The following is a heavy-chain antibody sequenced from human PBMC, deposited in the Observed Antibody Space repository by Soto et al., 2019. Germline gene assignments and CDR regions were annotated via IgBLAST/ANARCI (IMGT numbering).Heavy chain of an antibody. Sequence: QVQLVESGGGVVQPGRSLRLSCAASGFTFSSYAMHWVRQAPGKGLEWVAVISYDGSNKYYADSVMGRFTISRDNSKNTLYLQMNSLRAEDTAVYYCARDGQQLVRPYNWFDPWGQGTLVTVSS. D-gene: IGHD6-13*01. J-gene: IGHJ5*02. CDR3: ARDGQQLVRPYNWFDP. CDR2: ISYDGSNK. V-gene: IGHV3-30-3*01. CDR1: GFTFSSYA.